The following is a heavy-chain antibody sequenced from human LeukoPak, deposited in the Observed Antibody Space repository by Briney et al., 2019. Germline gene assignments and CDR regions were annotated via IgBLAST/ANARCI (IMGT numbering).Heavy chain of an antibody. CDR3: ARGDSSSWYSNY. D-gene: IGHD6-13*01. Sequence: SETLSLTCAVYGGSFSGYYWSWIRQPPGKGLEWIGEINHSGSTYYNPSLKSRVTISVDSSKNQFSLKLTSVTAADTAVYYCARGDSSSWYSNYWGQGTLVTVSS. J-gene: IGHJ4*02. CDR1: GGSFSGYY. V-gene: IGHV4-34*01. CDR2: INHSGST.